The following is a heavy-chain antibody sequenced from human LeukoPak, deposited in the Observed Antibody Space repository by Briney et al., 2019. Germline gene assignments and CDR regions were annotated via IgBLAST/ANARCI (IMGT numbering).Heavy chain of an antibody. Sequence: PSETLSLTCAVYGGSFSGYYWSWIRQPPGKGLEWIGEINHSGSTNYNPSLKSRVTISVDTSKSQFSLKLSSVTATDTAVYYCARGPSQWLVRDDAFDIWGQGTMVTVSS. CDR3: ARGPSQWLVRDDAFDI. CDR2: INHSGST. V-gene: IGHV4-34*01. CDR1: GGSFSGYY. J-gene: IGHJ3*02. D-gene: IGHD6-19*01.